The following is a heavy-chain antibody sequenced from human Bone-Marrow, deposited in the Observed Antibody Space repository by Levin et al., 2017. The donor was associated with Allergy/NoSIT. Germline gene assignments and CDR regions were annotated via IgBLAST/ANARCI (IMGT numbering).Heavy chain of an antibody. J-gene: IGHJ4*02. Sequence: ASVKVSCQASGYTFTSYYIAWVRQMPGKGLEWMGRIGPKDSYTNYSPSFQGRVTFSVDRSISTAYLQFSSLESSDTAVYYCARSRAFAGYDNEYWGQGTLVTVSS. CDR2: IGPKDSYT. CDR3: ARSRAFAGYDNEY. D-gene: IGHD5-12*01. V-gene: IGHV5-10-1*01. CDR1: GYTFTSYY.